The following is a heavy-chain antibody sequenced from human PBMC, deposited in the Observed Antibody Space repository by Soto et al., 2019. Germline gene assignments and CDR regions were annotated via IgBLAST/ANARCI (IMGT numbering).Heavy chain of an antibody. D-gene: IGHD6-19*01. Sequence: EVQLLESGGGLVQPGGSLRLSCAASGFTFSSYAMSWVRQAPGKGLEWVSAISGSGGSTYYADSVKGRFTISRDNSKNTLYLQMNSLRAEDTAVYYCANEGYGYSSGWTYYYGMDVWGQGTTVTVSS. CDR3: ANEGYGYSSGWTYYYGMDV. CDR1: GFTFSSYA. CDR2: ISGSGGST. V-gene: IGHV3-23*01. J-gene: IGHJ6*02.